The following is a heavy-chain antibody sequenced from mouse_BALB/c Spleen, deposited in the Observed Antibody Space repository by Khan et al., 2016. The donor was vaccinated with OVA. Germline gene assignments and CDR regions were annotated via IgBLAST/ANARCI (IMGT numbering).Heavy chain of an antibody. CDR2: INPSNGYT. Sequence: QVQLKESGAELARPGASVKMSCKASGYTFTSYTIHWIKQRPGQGLEWIGYINPSNGYTNYNQKFKDKATLTADKSSTTAYMQLSSLTSYDTAVYNCVRDRAYYWNDGWFAYWGQGTLVTVSA. CDR1: GYTFTSYT. J-gene: IGHJ3*01. CDR3: VRDRAYYWNDGWFAY. V-gene: IGHV1-4*01. D-gene: IGHD2-14*01.